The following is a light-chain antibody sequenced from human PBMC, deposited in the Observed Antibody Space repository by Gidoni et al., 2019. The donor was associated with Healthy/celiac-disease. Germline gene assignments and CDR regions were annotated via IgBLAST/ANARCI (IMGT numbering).Light chain of an antibody. J-gene: IGKJ1*01. CDR2: GAS. CDR1: QSVSSSY. CDR3: QQYGSSAWT. Sequence: EIVLTQSPGTLSSSPGERATLSCRASQSVSSSYLAWYQQKPGQAPRLLIYGASSRATGIPDRFRGSGSGTDFTLTISRLEPEDFAVYYCQQYGSSAWTFXQXTKVEIK. V-gene: IGKV3-20*01.